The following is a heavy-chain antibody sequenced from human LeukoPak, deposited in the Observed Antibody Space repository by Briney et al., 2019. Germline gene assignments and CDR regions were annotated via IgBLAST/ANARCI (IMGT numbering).Heavy chain of an antibody. CDR1: GFTFSSYW. J-gene: IGHJ6*02. D-gene: IGHD3-10*01. CDR2: INSDGSST. CDR3: ARDQITMVRGVIPSYYYGMDV. V-gene: IGHV3-74*01. Sequence: GGSLRLSCAASGFTFSSYWMHWVRQAPGKGLVWVSRINSDGSSTSYADSVKGRFTISRDNAKNTLYLQMNSLRAEDTAVYYCARDQITMVRGVIPSYYYGMDVWGQGTTATVSS.